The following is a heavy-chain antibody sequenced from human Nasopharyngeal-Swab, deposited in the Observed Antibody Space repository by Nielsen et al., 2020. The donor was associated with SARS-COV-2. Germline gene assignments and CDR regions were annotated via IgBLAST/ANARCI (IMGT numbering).Heavy chain of an antibody. J-gene: IGHJ4*02. D-gene: IGHD2-2*01. CDR2: INHRGST. CDR3: ARLYCSSTSCPDY. V-gene: IGHV4-34*01. CDR1: GGSFSGYY. Sequence: GSLRLSCAVSGGSFSGYYWSWIRQPPGKGLEWIGEINHRGSTNYNPSLKSRVTISLDTSKNQFSLKLSSVTAADTAVYYCARLYCSSTSCPDYWGQGTLVTVSS.